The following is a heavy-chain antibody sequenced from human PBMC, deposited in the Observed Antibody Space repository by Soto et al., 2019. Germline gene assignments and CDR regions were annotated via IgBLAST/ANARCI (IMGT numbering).Heavy chain of an antibody. Sequence: PSETLSLTCTVSGGSISSYYWSWIRQPPGKGLEWIGYIYYSGSTNYNPSLKSRVTISVDTSKNQFSLKLSSMTAADTPVYYCARDPYSSRGPWFDPWGQGTLVTVSS. D-gene: IGHD6-13*01. CDR2: IYYSGST. J-gene: IGHJ5*02. CDR3: ARDPYSSRGPWFDP. CDR1: GGSISSYY. V-gene: IGHV4-59*01.